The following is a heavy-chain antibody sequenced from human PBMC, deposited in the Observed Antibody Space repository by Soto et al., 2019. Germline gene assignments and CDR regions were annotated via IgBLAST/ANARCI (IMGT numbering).Heavy chain of an antibody. CDR2: ISAYNGNT. CDR3: ARDRPPRGYSYGSHFDY. D-gene: IGHD5-18*01. CDR1: GYTFTSYG. V-gene: IGHV1-18*01. J-gene: IGHJ4*02. Sequence: SCKASGYTFTSYGISWVRQAPGQGLEWMGWISAYNGNTNYAQKLQGRVTMTTDTSTSTAYMELRSLRSDDTAVYYCARDRPPRGYSYGSHFDYWGQGTQVTVSS.